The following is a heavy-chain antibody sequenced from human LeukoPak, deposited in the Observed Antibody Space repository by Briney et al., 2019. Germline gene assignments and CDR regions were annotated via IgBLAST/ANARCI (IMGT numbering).Heavy chain of an antibody. CDR3: ARDLFRAPEVGATLTGGLYYFDY. J-gene: IGHJ4*02. CDR1: GYTFTGYY. V-gene: IGHV1-2*02. Sequence: GASVKVSCKASGYTFTGYYMHWVRQAPRQGLEWMGWINPNSGGTNYAQKFQGRVTMTRDMSASTAYMELSSLRSEDMAVYYCARDLFRAPEVGATLTGGLYYFDYWGQGTLVTVSS. D-gene: IGHD1-26*01. CDR2: INPNSGGT.